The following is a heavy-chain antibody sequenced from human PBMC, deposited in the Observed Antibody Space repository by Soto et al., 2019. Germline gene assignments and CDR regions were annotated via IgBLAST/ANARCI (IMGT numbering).Heavy chain of an antibody. CDR3: AHNNPTTVTTNYYYYGMDV. CDR1: GFSLITSGVG. CDR2: IYWDDDK. D-gene: IGHD4-17*01. Sequence: QITLKESGPTLVKPTQTLTLTCTFSGFSLITSGVGVGWIRQPPGKALEWLALIYWDDDKRYKPSLKSRLTITHDTSKNQVVLTMTNMDPVDTATYYCAHNNPTTVTTNYYYYGMDVWGQGTTVTVSS. J-gene: IGHJ6*02. V-gene: IGHV2-5*02.